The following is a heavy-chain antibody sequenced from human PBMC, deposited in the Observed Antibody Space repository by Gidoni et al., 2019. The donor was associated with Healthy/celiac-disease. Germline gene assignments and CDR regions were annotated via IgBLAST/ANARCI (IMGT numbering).Heavy chain of an antibody. Sequence: QVQLQQWGAGLLKPSETLSLTCAVYGGSFSGYYWSWIRQPPGKGLEWIGEINHSGSTNYNPSLKSRVTISVDTSKNQFSLKLSSVTAADTAVYYCARRPHDYVWGSYRSSLLRSNFDYWGQGTLVTVSS. J-gene: IGHJ4*02. CDR2: INHSGST. D-gene: IGHD3-16*02. V-gene: IGHV4-34*01. CDR1: GGSFSGYY. CDR3: ARRPHDYVWGSYRSSLLRSNFDY.